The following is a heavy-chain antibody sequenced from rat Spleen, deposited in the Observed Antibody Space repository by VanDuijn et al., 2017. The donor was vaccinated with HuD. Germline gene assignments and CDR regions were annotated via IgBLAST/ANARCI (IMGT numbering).Heavy chain of an antibody. CDR3: AREVDTMGINPIFDY. CDR2: INKDSRTR. V-gene: IGHV4-2*01. CDR1: GFNFNDYW. D-gene: IGHD1-9*01. J-gene: IGHJ2*01. Sequence: EVKLVESGGGLVQPGRSLRLSCAASGFNFNDYWMGWVRQAPGKGLEWIGEINKDSRTRKYNPSLEDKFTISRDNAQNTLYLQMDSLRSEDTATYYCAREVDTMGINPIFDYWGQGVMVTVAS.